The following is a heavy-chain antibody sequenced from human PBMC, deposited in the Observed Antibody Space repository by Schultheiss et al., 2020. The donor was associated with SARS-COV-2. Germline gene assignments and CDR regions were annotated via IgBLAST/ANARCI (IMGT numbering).Heavy chain of an antibody. V-gene: IGHV4-34*01. CDR2: INHSGST. D-gene: IGHD3-16*01. CDR3: ARGGLGARAFDI. J-gene: IGHJ3*02. Sequence: SETLSLTCAVYGGSFSGYYWSWIRQPPGKGLEWIGEINHSGSTNYNPSLKSRVTISVDTSKNQFSLKLSSVIAADTAVYYCARGGLGARAFDIWGQGTMVTVSS. CDR1: GGSFSGYY.